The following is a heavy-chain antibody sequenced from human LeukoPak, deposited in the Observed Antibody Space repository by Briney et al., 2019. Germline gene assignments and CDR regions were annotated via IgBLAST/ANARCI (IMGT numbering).Heavy chain of an antibody. CDR3: ARGHVTVSAHDDAFDI. CDR2: ISGSWGST. V-gene: IGHV3-23*01. Sequence: GGSLRLSCAASGFTFSSYAMSWVRQAPGKGLEGVSAISGSWGSTYYADSVKGRLTISRDNSKNTLYLQMNSLRAEDTAVYYCARGHVTVSAHDDAFDIWGQGTMVTVSS. J-gene: IGHJ3*02. CDR1: GFTFSSYA. D-gene: IGHD5/OR15-5a*01.